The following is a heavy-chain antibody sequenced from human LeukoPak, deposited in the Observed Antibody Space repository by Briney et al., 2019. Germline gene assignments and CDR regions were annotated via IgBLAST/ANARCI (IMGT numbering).Heavy chain of an antibody. CDR3: AKEAYYDSGPSDY. CDR1: GFTFSSYG. CDR2: ISYDGSNK. V-gene: IGHV3-30*18. D-gene: IGHD3-22*01. Sequence: GGSLRLSCAASGFTFSSYGMHWVRQAPGKGLEWVAVISYDGSNKYYADSVKGRYTISRDNSKNTLYLQMNSLRAEDTAVYYCAKEAYYDSGPSDYWGQGTLVTVSS. J-gene: IGHJ4*02.